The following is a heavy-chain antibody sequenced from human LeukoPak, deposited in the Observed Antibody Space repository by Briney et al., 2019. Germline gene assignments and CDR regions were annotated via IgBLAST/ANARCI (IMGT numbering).Heavy chain of an antibody. V-gene: IGHV3-30*02. CDR1: GFTFSSYG. D-gene: IGHD3/OR15-3a*01. CDR3: ARELGTD. Sequence: GGSLRLSCAASGFTFSSYGMHWVRQAPGKGLEWVAFIRYDGSNKYYADSVKGRFTISRDNAKNSLYLQMNSLRAEDTAVYYCARELGTDWGQGTLVTVSS. CDR2: IRYDGSNK. J-gene: IGHJ4*02.